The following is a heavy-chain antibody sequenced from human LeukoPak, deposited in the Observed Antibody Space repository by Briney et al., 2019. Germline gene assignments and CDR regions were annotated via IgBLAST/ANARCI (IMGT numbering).Heavy chain of an antibody. Sequence: SSETRSLTCTVSGGSISSYYWSWIRQPPGKGLEWIGYIYYSGSTNYNPSLKSRVTISVDTSKNQFSLKLSSVTAADTAVYYCARGRTEFDPWGQGTLVTVSS. V-gene: IGHV4-59*01. CDR3: ARGRTEFDP. J-gene: IGHJ5*02. D-gene: IGHD1-14*01. CDR2: IYYSGST. CDR1: GGSISSYY.